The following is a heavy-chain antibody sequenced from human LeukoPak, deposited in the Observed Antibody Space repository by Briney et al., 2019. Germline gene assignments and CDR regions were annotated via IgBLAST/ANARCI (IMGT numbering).Heavy chain of an antibody. V-gene: IGHV1-24*01. CDR1: GYTLTELS. CDR3: ATGYYYDSSGPGWYAFDI. CDR2: FDPEDGET. J-gene: IGHJ3*02. Sequence: ASVKVSCKVSGYTLTELSMHWVRQAPGKGLEWMGGFDPEDGETIYAQKFQGRVTMTEDTSTDTAYMELSSLRSEDTAVYYCATGYYYDSSGPGWYAFDIWGQGTMVTVSS. D-gene: IGHD3-22*01.